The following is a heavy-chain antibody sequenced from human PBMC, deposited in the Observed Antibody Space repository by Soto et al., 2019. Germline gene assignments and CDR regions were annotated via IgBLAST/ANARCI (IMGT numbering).Heavy chain of an antibody. CDR1: GGSISSSSYY. CDR3: ARHSVTMIRGVVDY. J-gene: IGHJ4*02. D-gene: IGHD3-10*01. V-gene: IGHV4-39*01. CDR2: IYYSGST. Sequence: SETLSLTCTVSGGSISSSSYYWGWIRQPPGKGLEWIGSIYYSGSTYYNPSLKSRVTISVDTSKNQFSLKLSSVTAADTAVYYCARHSVTMIRGVVDYWGQRTLVTVS.